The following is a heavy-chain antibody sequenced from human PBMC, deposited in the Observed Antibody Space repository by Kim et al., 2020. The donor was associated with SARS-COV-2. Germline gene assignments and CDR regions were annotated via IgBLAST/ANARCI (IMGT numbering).Heavy chain of an antibody. CDR3: ARVPCYGSGSYARVDYYGMDV. CDR2: IYYSGST. Sequence: SETLSLTCTVSGGSISSYYWSWIRQPPGKGLEWIGYIYYSGSTNYNPSLKSRITISGDTSKNQFSLKLTSVTAADTAVYYCARVPCYGSGSYARVDYYGMDVWGPGTTVIVSS. J-gene: IGHJ6*02. CDR1: GGSISSYY. V-gene: IGHV4-59*01. D-gene: IGHD3-10*01.